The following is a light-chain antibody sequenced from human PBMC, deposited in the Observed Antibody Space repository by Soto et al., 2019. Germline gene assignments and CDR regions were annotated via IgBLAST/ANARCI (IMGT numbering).Light chain of an antibody. CDR2: GAS. CDR3: QQYDTSPRT. J-gene: IGKJ1*01. Sequence: EIVLTQSPGTLSLSPGERATLSCRASQSVSSNYLAWYQQKRGQAPRLLIYGASSRATGIPTRFSGSGSGTDFTLTISRLEAEDFVVYYCQQYDTSPRTFGQGTKVEI. V-gene: IGKV3-20*01. CDR1: QSVSSNY.